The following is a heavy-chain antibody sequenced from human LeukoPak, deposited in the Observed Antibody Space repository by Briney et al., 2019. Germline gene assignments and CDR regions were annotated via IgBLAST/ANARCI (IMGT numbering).Heavy chain of an antibody. D-gene: IGHD1-26*01. CDR2: IYYSEST. J-gene: IGHJ3*02. Sequence: SETLSLTCTVSGGSVSSGGYYWTWIRQPSGKGLEWIGYIYYSESTNYNPSLKSRVTISLDTSKNQFSLRLSSVTAADTAVYYCARDKGRSSGSYLNAYDIWGQGTMVTVSS. CDR1: GGSVSSGGYY. V-gene: IGHV4-61*08. CDR3: ARDKGRSSGSYLNAYDI.